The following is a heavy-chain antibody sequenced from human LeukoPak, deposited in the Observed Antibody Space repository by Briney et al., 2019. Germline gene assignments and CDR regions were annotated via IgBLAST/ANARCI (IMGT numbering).Heavy chain of an antibody. CDR3: ARGVHYDSSGYYWGYYYYYMDV. CDR1: GGSFSSYY. D-gene: IGHD3-22*01. CDR2: IYYSGST. Sequence: SETLSLTCAVYGGSFSSYYWSWIRQPPGKGLEWIGYIYYSGSTNYNPSLKSRVTISVDTSKNQFSLKLSSVTAADTAVYYCARGVHYDSSGYYWGYYYYYMDVWGKGTTVTISS. J-gene: IGHJ6*03. V-gene: IGHV4-59*01.